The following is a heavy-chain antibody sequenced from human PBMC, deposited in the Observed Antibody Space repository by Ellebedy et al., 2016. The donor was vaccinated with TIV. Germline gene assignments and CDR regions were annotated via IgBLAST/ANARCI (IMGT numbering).Heavy chain of an antibody. CDR3: ARDGAVTTVFDY. CDR1: GYTFTDYY. D-gene: IGHD4-17*01. CDR2: IKPNSGGT. Sequence: AASVTVSCKASGYTFTDYYIHWVRQAPGQGLEWMGWIKPNSGGTNYAQKFQGWVTMTRDTSISTAYMELNRLRSDDTALYYCARDGAVTTVFDYWGQGTLVTVSS. V-gene: IGHV1-2*04. J-gene: IGHJ4*02.